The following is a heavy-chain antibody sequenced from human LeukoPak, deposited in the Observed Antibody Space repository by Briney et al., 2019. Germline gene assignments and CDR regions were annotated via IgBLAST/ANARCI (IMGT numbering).Heavy chain of an antibody. CDR1: GFTFSSYW. V-gene: IGHV3-7*01. D-gene: IGHD4/OR15-4a*01. Sequence: GGSLRLSCAASGFTFSSYWMNWARQAPGKGLEWVASINHNGNVNYYVDSVKGRFTTSRDNAKNSLYLEMNSLRDEDTAVYYCARDLAWGAYWGQGTLVTVSS. CDR3: ARDLAWGAY. CDR2: INHNGNVN. J-gene: IGHJ4*02.